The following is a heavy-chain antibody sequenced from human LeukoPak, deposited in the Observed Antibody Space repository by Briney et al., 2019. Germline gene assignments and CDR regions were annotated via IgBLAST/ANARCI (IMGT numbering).Heavy chain of an antibody. V-gene: IGHV3-7*01. CDR3: ARVGYSSGWYSGYFDY. CDR2: IKQDGSEK. J-gene: IGHJ4*02. Sequence: PGGSLRLSCAASGFTFSSYWMSWVRQAPGKGREWVANIKQDGSEKYYVDSVKGRFTISRDNAKNSLYLQMNSLRAEDTAVYYCARVGYSSGWYSGYFDYWGQGTLVTVPS. D-gene: IGHD6-19*01. CDR1: GFTFSSYW.